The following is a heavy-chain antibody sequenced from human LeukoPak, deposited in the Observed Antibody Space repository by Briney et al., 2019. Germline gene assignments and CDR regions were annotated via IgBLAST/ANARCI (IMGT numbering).Heavy chain of an antibody. CDR1: GFTFDDYA. J-gene: IGHJ1*01. CDR2: ISWVGGST. CDR3: AKDIHSSSWYYFQH. Sequence: GGSLRLSCAASGFTFDDYAMHWVRQDPGKGLEWVSLISWVGGSTYHTDSVKGRFTISRDNSKHSLYLQMNSLRAEDTALYYCAKDIHSSSWYYFQHWGQGTLVTVSS. V-gene: IGHV3-43D*04. D-gene: IGHD6-13*01.